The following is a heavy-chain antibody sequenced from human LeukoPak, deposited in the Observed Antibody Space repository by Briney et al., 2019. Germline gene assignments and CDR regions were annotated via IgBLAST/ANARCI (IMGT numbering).Heavy chain of an antibody. CDR3: AGSIGGSYYTGGDY. Sequence: ASVKVSCKASGYTFTGYYMHWVRQAPGQGLEGMGWISAYNGNTNYAQKLQGRVTMTTDTSTSTAYMELRSLRSDDTAVYYCAGSIGGSYYTGGDYWGQGTLVTVSS. D-gene: IGHD1-26*01. V-gene: IGHV1-18*04. J-gene: IGHJ4*02. CDR2: ISAYNGNT. CDR1: GYTFTGYY.